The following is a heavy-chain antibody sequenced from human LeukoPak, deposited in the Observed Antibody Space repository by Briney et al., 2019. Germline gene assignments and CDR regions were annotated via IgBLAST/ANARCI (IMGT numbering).Heavy chain of an antibody. Sequence: GGSLRLSCAASGFTFSSYAMSWVRQAPGKGLEWVSAISGSGGSTYYADSVKGRFTISRDNSKNTLYLQMNSLRAEDTAVYYCAKYEDGGPPPRYSNYPYFDYWGQGTLVTVSS. V-gene: IGHV3-23*01. CDR1: GFTFSSYA. J-gene: IGHJ4*02. D-gene: IGHD4-11*01. CDR3: AKYEDGGPPPRYSNYPYFDY. CDR2: ISGSGGST.